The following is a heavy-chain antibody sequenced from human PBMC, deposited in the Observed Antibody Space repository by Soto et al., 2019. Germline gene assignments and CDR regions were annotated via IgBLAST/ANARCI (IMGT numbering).Heavy chain of an antibody. V-gene: IGHV3-23*01. Sequence: EVQVLESGGGLVQRGGSLRLSCAASGFTFNHYAMSWVRQAPGKGLEWVSIIIANGGTFYADSVKGRFTISRDNTKNTVYLQMSSLRVEDTAIYYCAKDYTVAADPSCVILCDYWGQGALVPVSS. D-gene: IGHD2-15*01. CDR2: IIANGGT. J-gene: IGHJ4*02. CDR1: GFTFNHYA. CDR3: AKDYTVAADPSCVILCDY.